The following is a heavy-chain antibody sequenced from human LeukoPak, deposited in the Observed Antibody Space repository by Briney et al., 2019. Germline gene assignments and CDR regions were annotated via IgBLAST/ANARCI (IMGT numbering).Heavy chain of an antibody. D-gene: IGHD1-26*01. V-gene: IGHV3-11*04. CDR3: ARDPYSGSYWNYYYYYMDV. CDR1: GFTFSDYY. J-gene: IGHJ6*03. CDR2: IITRGSTI. Sequence: GGSLRLSCAASGFTFSDYYVTWIRHAPGKGLEWVSYIITRGSTIYYADSVNGRFTISRDNARNSLYLQMNRLRAEDTAVYYCARDPYSGSYWNYYYYYMDVWGKGTTVTISS.